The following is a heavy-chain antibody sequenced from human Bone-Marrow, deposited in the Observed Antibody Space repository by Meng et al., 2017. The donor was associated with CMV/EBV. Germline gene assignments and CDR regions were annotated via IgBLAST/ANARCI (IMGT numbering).Heavy chain of an antibody. V-gene: IGHV3-30*12. J-gene: IGHJ6*02. CDR1: GFTFSSYG. CDR2: MSFDGNNK. D-gene: IGHD3-3*01. Sequence: GGSLRLSCAASGFTFSSYGMHWVRQAPGKGLEWVALMSFDGNNKYYADSVKGRFTISRDTSKNTLSLQMNSLRAEDTAVYYCARYDFWSGYPAAYYYGMDVWGQGTTVTVSS. CDR3: ARYDFWSGYPAAYYYGMDV.